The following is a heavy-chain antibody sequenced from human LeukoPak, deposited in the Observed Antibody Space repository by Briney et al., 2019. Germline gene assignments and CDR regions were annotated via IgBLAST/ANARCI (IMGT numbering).Heavy chain of an antibody. CDR3: AKNDGFWSGLSYYYYYMDV. CDR2: ISTSGGST. CDR1: GLTFISYG. J-gene: IGHJ6*03. D-gene: IGHD3-3*01. V-gene: IGHV3-23*01. Sequence: GGSLRLSCAASGLTFISYGMHWVRQAAGKGLEWVSAISTSGGSTYYADSVKGRFTISRDNSKNTLYLQMNSLRAEDTAVYYCAKNDGFWSGLSYYYYYMDVWGKGTTVTVSS.